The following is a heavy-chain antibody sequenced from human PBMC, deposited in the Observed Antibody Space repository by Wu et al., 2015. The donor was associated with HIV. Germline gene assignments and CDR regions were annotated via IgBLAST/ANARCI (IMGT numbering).Heavy chain of an antibody. Sequence: QVQLVQSGAEVKKPGASVKVSCKASGYTFTSYDVNWVRQATGQGLEWMGWMNPKSGNTGYAQKFQGRVTMTRNTSINTAYMELSSLRSADTAVYYCVSSAGTSYYFDYWGQGTLVTVSS. CDR3: VSSAGTSYYFDY. CDR2: MNPKSGNT. V-gene: IGHV1-8*01. D-gene: IGHD2-2*01. CDR1: GYTFTSYD. J-gene: IGHJ4*02.